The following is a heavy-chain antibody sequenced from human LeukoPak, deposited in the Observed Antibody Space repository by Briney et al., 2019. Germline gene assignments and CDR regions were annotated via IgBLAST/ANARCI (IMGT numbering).Heavy chain of an antibody. CDR3: ASSPIAVALPSY. Sequence: GGSLRLSCAASGFTFSSYGMHWVRQAPGKGLEWVAFIRYDGSNKYYADSVKGRFTISRDNAKKSLYLQMNSLRVEDTGVYYCASSPIAVALPSYWGQGTLVTVSS. CDR1: GFTFSSYG. V-gene: IGHV3-30*02. D-gene: IGHD6-19*01. CDR2: IRYDGSNK. J-gene: IGHJ4*02.